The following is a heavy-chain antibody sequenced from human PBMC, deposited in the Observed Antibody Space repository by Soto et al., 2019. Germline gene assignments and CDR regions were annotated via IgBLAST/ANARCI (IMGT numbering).Heavy chain of an antibody. CDR2: IKQDGSDK. CDR1: SFMLSRYA. V-gene: IGHV3-7*03. J-gene: IGHJ4*02. Sequence: XGSLSLSCAASSFMLSRYAMTWVRQAPGKGLEWVANIKQDGSDKYYVDSVEGRFTISRDNAKNSLYLQMNSLRAEDTALYYCASDHSSGWYDYWGQGTLVTVSS. CDR3: ASDHSSGWYDY. D-gene: IGHD6-19*01.